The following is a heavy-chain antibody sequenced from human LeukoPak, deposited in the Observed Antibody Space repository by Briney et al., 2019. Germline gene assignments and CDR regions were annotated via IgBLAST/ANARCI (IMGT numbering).Heavy chain of an antibody. CDR3: AARRRWLFEGPKLDH. V-gene: IGHV4-34*01. CDR2: INHSGST. Sequence: PSETLSLTCAVYGGSFSGYYWSWIRQPPGKGLEWIGEINHSGSTNYNPSLKSRVTISVDTSKNQFSLKLSSVTAADTAVYYCAARRRWLFEGPKLDHWGQGTLVTVSS. CDR1: GGSFSGYY. J-gene: IGHJ4*02. D-gene: IGHD5-24*01.